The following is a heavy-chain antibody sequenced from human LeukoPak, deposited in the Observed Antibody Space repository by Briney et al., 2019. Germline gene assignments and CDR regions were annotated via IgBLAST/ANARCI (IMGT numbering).Heavy chain of an antibody. J-gene: IGHJ4*02. V-gene: IGHV1-2*02. D-gene: IGHD6-13*01. CDR1: GYTFTVYY. Sequence: ASVKVSCKASGYTFTVYYMHWVRQAPGQGLEWMGWINPNSGGTNYAQKFQGRVTMTRDTSISTAYMELSRLRSDDTAVYYCARAEGPSSSFDYWGQGTLVTVSS. CDR2: INPNSGGT. CDR3: ARAEGPSSSFDY.